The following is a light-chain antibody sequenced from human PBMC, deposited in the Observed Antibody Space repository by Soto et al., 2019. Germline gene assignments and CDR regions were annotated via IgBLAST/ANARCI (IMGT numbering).Light chain of an antibody. CDR3: QAWDSSTVV. Sequence: SYELTQPPSVSVSPGQTASIACSGDKLGDKYAWWYQQKPGQSPVLVIYQDSQRPSGIPERFSGSNSGNTATLTISGTQAMDEADYYCQAWDSSTVVFGGGTQLTVL. J-gene: IGLJ2*01. V-gene: IGLV3-1*01. CDR1: KLGDKY. CDR2: QDS.